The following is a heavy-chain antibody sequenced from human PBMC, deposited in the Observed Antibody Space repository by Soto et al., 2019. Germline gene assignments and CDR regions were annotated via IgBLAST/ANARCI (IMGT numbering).Heavy chain of an antibody. CDR1: GFTFGDYA. D-gene: IGHD6-6*01. Sequence: GGSLRLSCTASGFTFGDYAMSWFRQAPGKGLEWVGFIRSKAYGGTTEYAASVKGRFTISRDDSKSIAYLQMNSLKTEDAAVYYCTRDLGPYSSSSWDYYYYYYMDVWGKGTTVTVSS. CDR3: TRDLGPYSSSSWDYYYYYYMDV. V-gene: IGHV3-49*03. J-gene: IGHJ6*03. CDR2: IRSKAYGGTT.